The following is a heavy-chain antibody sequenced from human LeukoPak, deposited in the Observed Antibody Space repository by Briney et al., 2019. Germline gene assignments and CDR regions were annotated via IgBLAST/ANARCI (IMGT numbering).Heavy chain of an antibody. J-gene: IGHJ4*02. CDR2: IKQDGSEK. V-gene: IGHV3-7*01. CDR1: GFTFSSYW. D-gene: IGHD5-18*01. CDR3: ARDRGTAMVTFDY. Sequence: PGGSLRLSCAASGFTFSSYWMSWVRQAPGKGLEWVANIKQDGSEKYYVDSVKGRFTISRDNAKNPLYLQMNSLRAEDTAVYYCARDRGTAMVTFDYWGQGTLVTVSS.